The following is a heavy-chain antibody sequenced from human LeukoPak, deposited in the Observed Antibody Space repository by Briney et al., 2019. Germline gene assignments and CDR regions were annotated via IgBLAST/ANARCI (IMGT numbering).Heavy chain of an antibody. J-gene: IGHJ5*02. Sequence: GGSLRLSCSASGFTFSNYAMHWVRQPPGKGLEYVSAINSNGGSTYYVNSVKGRFTISRDNSKNTVYLQMSSLRADDTAVYYCVKNWRRASFFDPWGQGTLVTVSS. CDR2: INSNGGST. CDR1: GFTFSNYA. CDR3: VKNWRRASFFDP. V-gene: IGHV3-64D*06.